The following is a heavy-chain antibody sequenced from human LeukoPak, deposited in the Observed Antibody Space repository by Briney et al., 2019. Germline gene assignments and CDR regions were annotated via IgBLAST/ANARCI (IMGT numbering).Heavy chain of an antibody. V-gene: IGHV1-69*05. CDR1: GGTFTSYA. CDR2: IIPIFGTA. CDR3: ARPAWGCSSTSCYLYMDV. Sequence: SVKVSCKASGGTFTSYAISWVRQAPGQGLEWMGGIIPIFGTANYAQKFQGRVAITTDGSTSTAYMELSSLRSEDTAVYYCARPAWGCSSTSCYLYMDVWGKGTTVTVSS. D-gene: IGHD2-2*01. J-gene: IGHJ6*03.